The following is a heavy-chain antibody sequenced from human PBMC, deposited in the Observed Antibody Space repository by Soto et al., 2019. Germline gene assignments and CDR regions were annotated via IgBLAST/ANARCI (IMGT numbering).Heavy chain of an antibody. CDR2: ISAYNGNT. J-gene: IGHJ4*02. Sequence: ASVKVSCKASGYTFTSYGISWVRQAPGQRLEWMGWISAYNGNTNYAQKFQGRVTITRDTSASTAYMELSSLRSEDTAVYYCAGEYSYGQYDYWGQGTLVTVSS. CDR3: AGEYSYGQYDY. V-gene: IGHV1-18*01. CDR1: GYTFTSYG. D-gene: IGHD5-18*01.